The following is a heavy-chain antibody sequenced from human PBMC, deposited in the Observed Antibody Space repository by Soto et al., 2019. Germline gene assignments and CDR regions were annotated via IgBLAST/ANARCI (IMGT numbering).Heavy chain of an antibody. J-gene: IGHJ4*02. CDR1: GGSVSSGSYY. D-gene: IGHD2-8*01. CDR2: IYYGGIT. V-gene: IGHV4-61*01. CDR3: ARVNGGPYFFDN. Sequence: PSETLSLTCTVSGGSVSSGSYYWGWIRQPPGKGLEWIAYIYYGGITNYNPSLKSRVTISVDMSKNQFSLKLRSATAADTAVYYCARVNGGPYFFDNWGQGTLVTVSS.